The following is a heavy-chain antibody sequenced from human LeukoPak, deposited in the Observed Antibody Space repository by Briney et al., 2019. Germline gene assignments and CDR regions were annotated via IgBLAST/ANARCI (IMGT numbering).Heavy chain of an antibody. D-gene: IGHD2-15*01. J-gene: IGHJ4*02. CDR2: ISSSSRYT. CDR1: GFTFSDYY. Sequence: RTGGSLRLSCAASGFTFSDYYMSWIRQAPGKGLEWVSYISSSSRYTNYADSVKGRFTISRDNAKNSLYLQMNSLRAEDTAVYYCAREGYCSGGSCLQGLEYWGQGTLVTVSS. CDR3: AREGYCSGGSCLQGLEY. V-gene: IGHV3-11*05.